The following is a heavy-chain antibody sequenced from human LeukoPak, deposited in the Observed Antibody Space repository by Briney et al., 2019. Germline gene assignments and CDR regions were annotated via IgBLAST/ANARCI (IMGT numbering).Heavy chain of an antibody. Sequence: QTGGSLRLSCAASGFTFSSYDMHWVRQATGKGLEWVSGIGTAGDTYYPGSVKGRFTISRENAKNSLYLQMNSLRAGDTAVYYCARGGYSSSWHHYYYYGMDVWGQGTTVTVSS. D-gene: IGHD6-13*01. J-gene: IGHJ6*02. CDR1: GFTFSSYD. CDR3: ARGGYSSSWHHYYYYGMDV. CDR2: IGTAGDT. V-gene: IGHV3-13*04.